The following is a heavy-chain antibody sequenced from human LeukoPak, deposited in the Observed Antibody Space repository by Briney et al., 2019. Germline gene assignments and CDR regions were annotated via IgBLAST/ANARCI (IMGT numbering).Heavy chain of an antibody. D-gene: IGHD6-19*01. CDR1: GYRFTSYW. Sequence: GASLKISCKGSGYRFTSYWIGWVRQMPGKGLEWMGIIYPGDSDTRYSPSFQGQVTISADKSISTAYLQWSSLKASDTAMYYCARQVGYSSGYLFSWGQGTLVTVSS. CDR3: ARQVGYSSGYLFS. V-gene: IGHV5-51*01. CDR2: IYPGDSDT. J-gene: IGHJ4*02.